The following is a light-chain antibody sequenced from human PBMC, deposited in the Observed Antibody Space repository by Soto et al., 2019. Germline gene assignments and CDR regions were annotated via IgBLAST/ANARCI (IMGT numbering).Light chain of an antibody. CDR2: NDY. J-gene: IGLJ1*01. CDR3: ASWDETLTGPLYV. V-gene: IGLV1-44*01. Sequence: QSVLTQPPSASGTPGQRVTISCSGSNSNFGHHPVTWYQHLPGTAPKLLLYNDYQRPSGVPDRFSGSKSGTSASLAITGLQSEDEGDYYCASWDETLTGPLYVFGTGTKLTVL. CDR1: NSNFGHHP.